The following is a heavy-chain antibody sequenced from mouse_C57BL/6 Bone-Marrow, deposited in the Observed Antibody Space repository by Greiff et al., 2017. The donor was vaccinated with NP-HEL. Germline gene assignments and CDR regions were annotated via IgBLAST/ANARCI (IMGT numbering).Heavy chain of an antibody. J-gene: IGHJ2*01. CDR3: ARNWVFDY. CDR1: GFTFSSYA. V-gene: IGHV5-4*01. Sequence: EVQVVESGGGLVKPGGSLKLSCAASGFTFSSYAMSWVRQTPEQRLEWVATICDGGSYTYYPAKVKGRFTISRDNAKNNLYLQMSHLNSEDTAMYYCARNWVFDYWGQGTTLTVSS. CDR2: ICDGGSYT. D-gene: IGHD4-1*01.